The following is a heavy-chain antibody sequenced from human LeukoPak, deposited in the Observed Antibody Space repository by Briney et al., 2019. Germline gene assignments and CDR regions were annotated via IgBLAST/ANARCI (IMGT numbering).Heavy chain of an antibody. Sequence: GRSLRLSCAASGFTFSSYAMHWVRQAPGKGLEWVAVISYDGSNKYYADSVKGRFTISRDNSKNTLYLQMTSLRAEDTAVYYCARDRYSSGYYLDYWGQGTLVTVSS. CDR3: ARDRYSSGYYLDY. CDR2: ISYDGSNK. D-gene: IGHD3-22*01. V-gene: IGHV3-30-3*01. J-gene: IGHJ4*02. CDR1: GFTFSSYA.